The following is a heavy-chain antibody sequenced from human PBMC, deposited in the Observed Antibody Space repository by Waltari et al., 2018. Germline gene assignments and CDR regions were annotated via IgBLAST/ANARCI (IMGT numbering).Heavy chain of an antibody. Sequence: QVQLXXXXPGLVKPSETLSXTCAVSGYSISSGYYLXWIRQPPGKGLAWIGSXYHSGSTYXXPXXXXXVTIXVDTSKNQXXXXLSSVTAXDTAVYYCXXXSSLGAAFDYWGQ. CDR2: XYHSGST. CDR1: GYSISSGYY. J-gene: IGHJ4*02. CDR3: XXXSSLGAAFDY. V-gene: IGHV4-38-2*01. D-gene: IGHD6-13*01.